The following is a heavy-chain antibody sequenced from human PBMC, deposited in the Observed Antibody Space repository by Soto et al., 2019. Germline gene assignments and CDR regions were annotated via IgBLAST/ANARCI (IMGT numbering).Heavy chain of an antibody. CDR2: IWYDGSNK. Sequence: VQLVESGGGVVQPGRSLRLSCAASGFTFSSYGMHWVRQAPGKGLEWVAVIWYDGSNKYYADSVKGRFTISRDNSKNTLYLQMNSLRAEDTAVYYCARELGYYDSSGYQPDYWGQGTLVTVSS. D-gene: IGHD3-22*01. CDR1: GFTFSSYG. V-gene: IGHV3-33*01. J-gene: IGHJ4*02. CDR3: ARELGYYDSSGYQPDY.